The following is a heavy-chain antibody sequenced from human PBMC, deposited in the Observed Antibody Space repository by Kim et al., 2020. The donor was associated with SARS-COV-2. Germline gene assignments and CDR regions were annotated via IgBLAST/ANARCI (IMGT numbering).Heavy chain of an antibody. CDR1: GGSFSGYY. CDR2: INHSGST. J-gene: IGHJ5*02. D-gene: IGHD2-8*02. Sequence: SETLSLTCAVYGGSFSGYYWSWIRQPPGKGLEWIGEINHSGSTNYNPSLKSRVTISVDTSKNQFSLKLSSVTAADTAVYYCARGRKSYCTGGVCYKAGSGNWFDPWGQGTLVTVSS. CDR3: ARGRKSYCTGGVCYKAGSGNWFDP. V-gene: IGHV4-34*01.